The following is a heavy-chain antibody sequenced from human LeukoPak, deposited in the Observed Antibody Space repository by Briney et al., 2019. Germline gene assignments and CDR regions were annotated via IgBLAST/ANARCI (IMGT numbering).Heavy chain of an antibody. D-gene: IGHD6-19*01. Sequence: PSETLSLTCTVSGGSISSYYWGWIRQPPGKGLEWIGYIYYSGSTNYNPSLKSRVTISVDTSKNQFSLKLSSVTAADTAVYYCARGASSGWYYFDYWGQGTLVTVSS. V-gene: IGHV4-59*01. CDR2: IYYSGST. J-gene: IGHJ4*02. CDR1: GGSISSYY. CDR3: ARGASSGWYYFDY.